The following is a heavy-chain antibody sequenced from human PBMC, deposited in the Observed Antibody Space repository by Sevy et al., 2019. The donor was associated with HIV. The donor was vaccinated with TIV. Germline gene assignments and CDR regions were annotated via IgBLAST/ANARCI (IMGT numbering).Heavy chain of an antibody. CDR2: IRYDGSNK. CDR1: GFTFSSYG. V-gene: IGHV3-30*02. CDR3: AKDRVLNSRSNYFDY. Sequence: GGSLRLSCAASGFTFSSYGMHWVRQAPGKGLEWVAFIRYDGSNKYYADSVKGRFTISRDNSKNTLYLQMNSLRAEDTAVYYCAKDRVLNSRSNYFDYWGQGTLVTVSS. J-gene: IGHJ4*02. D-gene: IGHD4-4*01.